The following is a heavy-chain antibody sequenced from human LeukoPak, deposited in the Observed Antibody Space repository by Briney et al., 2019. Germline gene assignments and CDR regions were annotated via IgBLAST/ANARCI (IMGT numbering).Heavy chain of an antibody. CDR3: VRGSSGTAVRGISWAWFDP. CDR2: MWYDDSNK. CDR1: GFTFSVYG. V-gene: IGHV3-33*01. Sequence: QPGGSLRLSCAASGFTFSVYGMHWVRQAPGKGLEWVAVMWYDDSNKYYADSVKGRFTISRDNSKNTLYLEMSSLRAEDTAVYYCVRGSSGTAVRGISWAWFDPWGQGTLVTVSS. J-gene: IGHJ5*02. D-gene: IGHD3-10*01.